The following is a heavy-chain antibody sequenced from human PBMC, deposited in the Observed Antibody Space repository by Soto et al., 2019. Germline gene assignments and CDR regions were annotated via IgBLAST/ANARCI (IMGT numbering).Heavy chain of an antibody. J-gene: IGHJ6*02. CDR1: GYTFTSYA. D-gene: IGHD2-15*01. Sequence: ASVKVSCKASGYTFTSYAMHWVRQAPGQRLEWMGWINAGNGNTKYSQKFQGRVTITRDTSASTAYMELSSLRSEDTAVYYCARWNGYCSGGSCHHSEPNYYYYYGMDVWGQGTTVTVSS. CDR3: ARWNGYCSGGSCHHSEPNYYYYYGMDV. V-gene: IGHV1-3*01. CDR2: INAGNGNT.